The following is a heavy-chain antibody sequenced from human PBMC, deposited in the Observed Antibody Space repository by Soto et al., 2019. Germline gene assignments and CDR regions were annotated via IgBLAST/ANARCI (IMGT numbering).Heavy chain of an antibody. J-gene: IGHJ4*02. V-gene: IGHV4-30-4*01. CDR3: ARRADCGSGCYSVYFDS. CDR1: GDSISTSDHY. CDR2: IHSTGST. D-gene: IGHD2-21*02. Sequence: VQLQESGPGMVRPPQTLSLSCSVSGDSISTSDHYWSWIRQAPGKGLEWIGYIHSTGSTSYSPSLKDRVIMSVDMTNNQIVLNLRSVTAADTALYYCARRADCGSGCYSVYFDSWGQGTLVSVSA.